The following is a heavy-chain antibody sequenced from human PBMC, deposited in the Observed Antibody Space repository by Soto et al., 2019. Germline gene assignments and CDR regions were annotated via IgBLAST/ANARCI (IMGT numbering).Heavy chain of an antibody. V-gene: IGHV3-72*01. Sequence: HLVASGGGLVQPGGSLRLSCAASGFTFNDHYMDWVRQAPGKGLEWVARSKNRGQGFTIEYAASLKRRFTISRDDSANSLYLQINSLETDDTAVYYCTVWIAGACYWGRGILVTVSS. D-gene: IGHD3-16*01. CDR2: SKNRGQGFTI. CDR3: TVWIAGACY. CDR1: GFTFNDHY. J-gene: IGHJ4*02.